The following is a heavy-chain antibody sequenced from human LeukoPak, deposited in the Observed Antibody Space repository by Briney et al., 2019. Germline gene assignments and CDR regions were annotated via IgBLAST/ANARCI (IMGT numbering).Heavy chain of an antibody. CDR1: GFTFSTYS. CDR3: TSRYCTTTNCYSFDN. J-gene: IGHJ3*02. Sequence: PGGSLRLSCAASGFTFSTYSMNWVRQAPGKGLEWVSYISSTGTTIYYADSVKGRFSISRDNAKNSLYLQMNSLRVEDTAVYYCTSRYCTTTNCYSFDNWGHGTLVTVSS. CDR2: ISSTGTTI. D-gene: IGHD2-2*01. V-gene: IGHV3-48*04.